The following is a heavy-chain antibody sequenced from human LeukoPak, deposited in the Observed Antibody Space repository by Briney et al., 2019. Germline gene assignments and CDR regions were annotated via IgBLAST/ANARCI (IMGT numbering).Heavy chain of an antibody. Sequence: PSETLSLTCTVSGGSISSYYWSWIRQPPGKGLEWIGYIYYSGSTNYNPSLKSRVTISVDTSKNQVSLKLNSVTAADTAVYYCARVLQNYYHLDVWGEGTTVTVSS. CDR3: ARVLQNYYHLDV. V-gene: IGHV4-59*01. CDR2: IYYSGST. CDR1: GGSISSYY. J-gene: IGHJ6*03. D-gene: IGHD3-3*01.